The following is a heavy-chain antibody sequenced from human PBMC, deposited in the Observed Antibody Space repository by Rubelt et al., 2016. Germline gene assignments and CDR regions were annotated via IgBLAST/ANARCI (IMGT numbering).Heavy chain of an antibody. V-gene: IGHV3-30*04. CDR1: GITFSDYA. Sequence: RSLRLSCAASGITFSDYAMHWVRQAPGKGLEWVAVISFDGSNEYYADSVKGRFTISRDSSKNTLYLQMNSLKIEDTAVYYCARRLRGSSWGIVDYWGQGTLVTVSS. J-gene: IGHJ4*02. CDR3: ARRLRGSSWGIVDY. CDR2: ISFDGSNE. D-gene: IGHD6-13*01.